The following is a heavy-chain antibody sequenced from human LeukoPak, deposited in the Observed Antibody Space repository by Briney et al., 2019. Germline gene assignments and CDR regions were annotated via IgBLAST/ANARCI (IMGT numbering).Heavy chain of an antibody. J-gene: IGHJ6*04. CDR2: IYYSGST. CDR3: ARERYLWFGELIYYYGMDV. V-gene: IGHV4-30-4*01. D-gene: IGHD3-10*01. CDR1: GGSIGSGDYY. Sequence: KASETLSLTCTVSGGSIGSGDYYWSWIRQPPGKGLEWIGYIYYSGSTYYNPSLKSRVTISVDTSKNQFSLKLSSVTAADTAVYYCARERYLWFGELIYYYGMDVWGKGTTVTVSS.